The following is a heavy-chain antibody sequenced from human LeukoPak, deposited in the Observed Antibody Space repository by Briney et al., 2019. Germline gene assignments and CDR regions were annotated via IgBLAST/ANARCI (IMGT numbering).Heavy chain of an antibody. CDR3: ARDGRAGSLFAY. Sequence: SETLSLTCTVSGDSISSSNSSRGWIRQPPGKGLEWVGYISYSGSTNYNPSLNSRVTISVDTSKTQFSLKLSSVTAADAAISYCARDGRAGSLFAYWGQGTLVTVSS. D-gene: IGHD6-19*01. J-gene: IGHJ4*02. CDR1: GDSISSSNSS. CDR2: ISYSGST. V-gene: IGHV4-61*01.